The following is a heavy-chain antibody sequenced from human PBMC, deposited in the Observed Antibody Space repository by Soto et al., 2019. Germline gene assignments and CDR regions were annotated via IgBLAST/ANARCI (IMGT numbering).Heavy chain of an antibody. CDR1: GFTFSTDS. Sequence: EVQLVESGGGLVQPGGSLRLSCVASGFTFSTDSMNWVRQAPGKGLEWVAHISTSGATRYYADSVKGRFTISRDNAKTSRYVQMASLRNADTAVYYCATFFGSGFDYWGQGTLGTGSS. CDR2: ISTSGATR. D-gene: IGHD6-19*01. V-gene: IGHV3-48*02. J-gene: IGHJ4*02. CDR3: ATFFGSGFDY.